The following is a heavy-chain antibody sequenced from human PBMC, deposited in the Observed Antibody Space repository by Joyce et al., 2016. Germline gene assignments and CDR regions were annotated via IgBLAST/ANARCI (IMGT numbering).Heavy chain of an antibody. CDR1: GFAFSDHW. CDR2: IRNDGSNT. Sequence: EVQLVESGGGLVQPGVSLRLSCAASGFAFSDHWMHWVRQPPGKGLVWVSRIRNDGSNTIYADSVKGRFTISRDNAKNTLYLQMNSLRAEDTAVYFCARDWHYTMDVWGQGTTVTVSS. CDR3: ARDWHYTMDV. J-gene: IGHJ6*02. V-gene: IGHV3-74*01.